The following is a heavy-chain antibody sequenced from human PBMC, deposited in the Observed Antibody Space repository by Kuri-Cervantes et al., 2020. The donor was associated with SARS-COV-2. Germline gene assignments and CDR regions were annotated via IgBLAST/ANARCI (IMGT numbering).Heavy chain of an antibody. D-gene: IGHD6-13*01. CDR1: GFTFSSYS. CDR3: ARDCSSPYKYYYYYYMDV. V-gene: IGHV3-21*01. J-gene: IGHJ6*03. Sequence: GESLKISCAASGFTFSSYSMNWVRQAPGKGLEWVSSISSTSSYTYYADSVKGRFTISRDNAKNSVYLQMNRLRAEDTAVYYCARDCSSPYKYYYYYYMDVWGKGTTVTVSS. CDR2: ISSTSSYT.